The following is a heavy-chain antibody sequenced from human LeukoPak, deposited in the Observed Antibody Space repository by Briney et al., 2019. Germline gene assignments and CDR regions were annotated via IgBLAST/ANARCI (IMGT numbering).Heavy chain of an antibody. J-gene: IGHJ4*02. Sequence: SVKVSCKASVCTFSNYAISWVRQAPGQGLEWMGGIIPIFGTANYAQKSQGRVTITTDESTSTAYMELSSLRSEDTAVYYCARKLQGGYFDYWGQGTLVTVSS. D-gene: IGHD3-16*01. CDR3: ARKLQGGYFDY. CDR1: VCTFSNYA. CDR2: IIPIFGTA. V-gene: IGHV1-69*05.